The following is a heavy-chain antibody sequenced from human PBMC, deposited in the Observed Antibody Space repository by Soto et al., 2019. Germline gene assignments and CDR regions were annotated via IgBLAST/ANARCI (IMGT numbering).Heavy chain of an antibody. CDR3: ARDNGYYFDY. V-gene: IGHV3-23*01. Sequence: GGSLRLSCAASGFTFSTYAMTWVRQAPGKGLEWVSAISASGGSTYYADSVKGRFTISRDNSKNTLYLQMNSLRVEDTAVYYCARDNGYYFDYWGQGTLVTVSS. J-gene: IGHJ4*02. D-gene: IGHD2-8*01. CDR2: ISASGGST. CDR1: GFTFSTYA.